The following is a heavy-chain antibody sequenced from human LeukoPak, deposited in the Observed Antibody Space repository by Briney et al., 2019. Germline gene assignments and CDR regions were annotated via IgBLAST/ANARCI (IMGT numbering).Heavy chain of an antibody. V-gene: IGHV3-23*01. CDR3: AKEWRFSSSWYQYYFDY. CDR1: GFTFSSYS. J-gene: IGHJ4*02. Sequence: GGSLRLSCAASGFTFSSYSMSWVRQAPGKGLEWISAISGSGGSKYYADSVKGRFTISRDTSTNTLYLQLNSPRVDDTAVYFCAKEWRFSSSWYQYYFDYWGQGTLVTVSS. D-gene: IGHD6-13*01. CDR2: ISGSGGSK.